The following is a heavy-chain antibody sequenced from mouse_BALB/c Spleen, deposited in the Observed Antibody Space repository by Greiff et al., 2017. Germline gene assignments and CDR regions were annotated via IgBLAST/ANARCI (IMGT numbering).Heavy chain of an antibody. Sequence: ESGPGLVAPSQTLSITCTVSGFSLTGYGVNWVRQPPGKGLEWLGMIWGDGSTDYNSALKSRLSISKDNSKSQVFLKMNSLQTDDTARYYCARDHYYGSYYYAMDYWGQGTSVTVSS. CDR2: IWGDGST. CDR3: ARDHYYGSYYYAMDY. J-gene: IGHJ4*01. V-gene: IGHV2-6-7*01. CDR1: GFSLTGYG. D-gene: IGHD1-1*01.